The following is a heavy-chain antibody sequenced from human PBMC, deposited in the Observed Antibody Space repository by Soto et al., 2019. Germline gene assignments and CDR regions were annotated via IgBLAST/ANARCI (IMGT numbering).Heavy chain of an antibody. Sequence: QVQLQQWGAGLLKPSETLSLTCAVYGGSFSGYYWSWVRQPPGKGLEWIGEINHSGSTTYNPSLTSRVTISVDTATTQFSLKLSSVTAANTAVYYCARGLGGYYDFWSGYYTGDYYYYMDVWGNGTTVTVSS. V-gene: IGHV4-34*01. CDR2: INHSGST. CDR3: ARGLGGYYDFWSGYYTGDYYYYMDV. CDR1: GGSFSGYY. J-gene: IGHJ6*03. D-gene: IGHD3-3*01.